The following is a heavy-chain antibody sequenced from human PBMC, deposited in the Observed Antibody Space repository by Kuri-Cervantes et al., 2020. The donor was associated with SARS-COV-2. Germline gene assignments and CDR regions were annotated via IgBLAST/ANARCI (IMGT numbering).Heavy chain of an antibody. Sequence: ASVKVSCKASGYTFTNYGISWVRQAPGQGLEWMGWISAYNGNTNYAQKLQGRVTMTTDTSTSTAYIELRSLRSDDTAVYYCARGVGSGIVVVPAAMGSSFDIWGQGTMVTVSS. CDR3: ARGVGSGIVVVPAAMGSSFDI. CDR2: ISAYNGNT. CDR1: GYTFTNYG. D-gene: IGHD2-2*01. V-gene: IGHV1-18*01. J-gene: IGHJ3*02.